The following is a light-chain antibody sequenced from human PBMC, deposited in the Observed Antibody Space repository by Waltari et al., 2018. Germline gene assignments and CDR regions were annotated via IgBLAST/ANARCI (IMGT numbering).Light chain of an antibody. Sequence: EIVMTQSPDTLSVSPGERATLSCRASLSVSSDLAWYQQKPGQAPRLLIYRASTRATDLPTMFRGRWSTTEFNITISSLQSGDFALYYCHQYNQWPRTFGQGTKVEIK. V-gene: IGKV3-15*01. CDR1: LSVSSD. CDR2: RAS. CDR3: HQYNQWPRT. J-gene: IGKJ1*01.